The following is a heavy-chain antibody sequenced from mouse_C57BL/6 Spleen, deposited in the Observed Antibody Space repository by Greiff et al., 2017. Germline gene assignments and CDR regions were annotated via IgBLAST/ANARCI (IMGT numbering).Heavy chain of an antibody. D-gene: IGHD1-1*01. CDR1: GYTFTSYW. V-gene: IGHV1-5*01. CDR2: IYPGNSDT. Sequence: EVQLQQSGTVLARPGASVKMSCKTSGYTFTSYWMHWVKQRPGQGLEWIGAIYPGNSDTSYNQKFKGKAKLTAVTSASAAYMELSSLTNEDSAVYYCTRRDYYGSSYDWYFDVGGTGTTVTVPS. J-gene: IGHJ1*03. CDR3: TRRDYYGSSYDWYFDV.